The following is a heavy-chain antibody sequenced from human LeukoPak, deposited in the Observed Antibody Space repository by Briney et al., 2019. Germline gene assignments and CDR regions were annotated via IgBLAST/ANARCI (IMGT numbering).Heavy chain of an antibody. D-gene: IGHD2-2*01. Sequence: SVKVSCKASGGTFSSYAITWVRQAPGQGLEWMGGIIPIFGTGNYAQKFQGRVTITADKSTSTAYMELSSLRSEDTAVYYCARGLGIVVVPAAPLSYYYYGMDVWGKGTTVTVSS. CDR1: GGTFSSYA. V-gene: IGHV1-69*06. J-gene: IGHJ6*04. CDR2: IIPIFGTG. CDR3: ARGLGIVVVPAAPLSYYYYGMDV.